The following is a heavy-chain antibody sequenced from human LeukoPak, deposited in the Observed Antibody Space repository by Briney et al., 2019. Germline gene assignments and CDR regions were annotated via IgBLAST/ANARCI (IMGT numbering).Heavy chain of an antibody. V-gene: IGHV3-74*01. J-gene: IGHJ5*02. D-gene: IGHD3-10*01. Sequence: VQPGGSLRLSCAASGFTFSSYWMHWVRQAPGKGLVWVSRINSDGSSTSYADSVKGRFTISRDNAKNTLYLQMNSLRAEDTAVYYCARGGEVLLWFGELSWFDPCGQGTLVTVSS. CDR1: GFTFSSYW. CDR3: ARGGEVLLWFGELSWFDP. CDR2: INSDGSST.